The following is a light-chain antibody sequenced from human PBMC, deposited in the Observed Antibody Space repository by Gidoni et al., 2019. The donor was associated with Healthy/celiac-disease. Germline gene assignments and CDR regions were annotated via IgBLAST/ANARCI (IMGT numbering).Light chain of an antibody. CDR3: MQALQTPA. J-gene: IGKJ4*01. Sequence: DIVLTQSPLSLPVTPGEPASISCRSSQTPLHSNGYNYLDLYLQKPGQSPQLLIYLGSNRASGVPDRFSGSGSGTEFTLKIRRVEAEDVGVYYGMQALQTPAFGGGTKVEIK. CDR2: LGS. V-gene: IGKV2-28*01. CDR1: QTPLHSNGYNY.